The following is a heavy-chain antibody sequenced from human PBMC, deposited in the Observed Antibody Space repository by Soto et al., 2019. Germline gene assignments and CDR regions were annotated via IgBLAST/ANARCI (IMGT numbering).Heavy chain of an antibody. V-gene: IGHV5-10-1*01. CDR2: IDPSDSYT. Sequence: PGESLKISCKGSGYSFTSYWISWVRQMPGKGLEWMGRIDPSDSYTNYSPSFQGHVTISADKPISTAYLQWSSLKASDTAMYYCASNYYGEYYYYGMDVWGQGTTVTVS. CDR3: ASNYYGEYYYYGMDV. D-gene: IGHD4-17*01. J-gene: IGHJ6*02. CDR1: GYSFTSYW.